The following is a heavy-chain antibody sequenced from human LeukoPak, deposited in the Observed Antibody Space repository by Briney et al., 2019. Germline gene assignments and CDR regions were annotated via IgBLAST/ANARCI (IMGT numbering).Heavy chain of an antibody. V-gene: IGHV3-33*01. CDR2: IWYDGSNK. CDR3: ARDRVLRFLDGPLYPGYYYYGMDV. D-gene: IGHD3-3*01. CDR1: GFTFSSYG. Sequence: PGGSLRLSCAASGFTFSSYGMHWVRQAPGKGLEWVAVIWYDGSNKYYADSVKGRFTISRDNSKNTLYLQMNSLRAEDTAVYYCARDRVLRFLDGPLYPGYYYYGMDVWGQGTTVTVSS. J-gene: IGHJ6*02.